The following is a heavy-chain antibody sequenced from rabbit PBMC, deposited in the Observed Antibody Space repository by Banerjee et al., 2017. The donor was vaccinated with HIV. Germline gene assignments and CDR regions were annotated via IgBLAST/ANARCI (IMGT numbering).Heavy chain of an antibody. V-gene: IGHV1S45*01. D-gene: IGHD6-1*01. CDR2: IYGGDSDNT. Sequence: QEQLEESGGDLVKPEGSLTLSCKASGFDFSTYYMSWVRQAPGKGLEWIACIYGGDSDNTYYASWAKGRFTISKTSSTTVTLQMTSLTDADTATYFCARESYAAYGVYGYSFFGLWGQGTLVTVS. CDR3: ARESYAAYGVYGYSFFGL. J-gene: IGHJ4*01. CDR1: GFDFSTYYM.